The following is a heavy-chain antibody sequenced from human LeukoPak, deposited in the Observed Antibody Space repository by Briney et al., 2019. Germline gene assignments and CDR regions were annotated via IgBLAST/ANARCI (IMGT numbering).Heavy chain of an antibody. CDR2: IYYSGST. Sequence: SETLSLTCTVSGGSFSSGSYYWSWIRQPPGRGREWIGYIYYSGSTNYNPSLKSRVTISVDTSKHRFSLKLSSVTAADTAVYYCARPLNYWGQGTLVTVPS. CDR3: ARPLNY. V-gene: IGHV4-61*01. J-gene: IGHJ4*02. CDR1: GGSFSSGSYY.